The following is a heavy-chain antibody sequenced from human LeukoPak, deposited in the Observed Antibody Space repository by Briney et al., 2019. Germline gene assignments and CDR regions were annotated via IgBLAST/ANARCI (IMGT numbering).Heavy chain of an antibody. Sequence: ASVKVSCKASGYTFTGYYMHWVRQAPGQGLEWMGWINPNSGGTNYAQKFQGRVTMTRDPSISTAYMELSRLRSDDTAVYYCARGGRYYDSSGYCSFDYWGQGTMVTVSS. D-gene: IGHD3-22*01. CDR3: ARGGRYYDSSGYCSFDY. CDR2: INPNSGGT. V-gene: IGHV1-2*02. CDR1: GYTFTGYY. J-gene: IGHJ4*02.